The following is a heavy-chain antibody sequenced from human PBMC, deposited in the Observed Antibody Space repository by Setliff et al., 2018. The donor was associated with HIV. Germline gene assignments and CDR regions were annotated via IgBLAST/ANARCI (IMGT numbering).Heavy chain of an antibody. CDR1: GGSISSYF. Sequence: SETLSLTCTVSGGSISSYFWSWIRQPAGKGLEWIGRIYTIGTSGSTTYNPSLQSRVTMSVDTSKNEFSLKLSSVTAADTAVYYCARGNFGVVPGPVYYYYYMDVWGKGTTVTVSS. J-gene: IGHJ6*03. CDR3: ARGNFGVVPGPVYYYYYMDV. D-gene: IGHD3-3*01. CDR2: IYTIGTSGST. V-gene: IGHV4-4*07.